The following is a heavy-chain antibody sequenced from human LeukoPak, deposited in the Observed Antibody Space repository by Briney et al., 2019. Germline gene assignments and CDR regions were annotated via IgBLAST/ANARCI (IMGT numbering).Heavy chain of an antibody. V-gene: IGHV3-33*01. J-gene: IGHJ4*02. CDR2: IWYDGSNK. D-gene: IGHD1-1*01. CDR1: GFTFSSYG. Sequence: GGSLRLSCAASGFTFSSYGMHWVRQAPGKGLEWVAVIWYDGSNKYYADSVKGRFTISRDNSKNTLYLQMNSLRAEDTAVYYCAGTSGNDLPKYWGQGTLVTVSS. CDR3: AGTSGNDLPKY.